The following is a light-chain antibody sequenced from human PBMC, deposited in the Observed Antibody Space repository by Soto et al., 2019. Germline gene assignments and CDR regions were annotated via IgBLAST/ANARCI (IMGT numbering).Light chain of an antibody. CDR1: QTISSY. CDR3: LQSYGTPLT. J-gene: IGKJ4*01. Sequence: DIQMTQSPSSLSASVGDRVTISCRASQTISSYLNWYQQKPGKAPKFLIYAISSLQRGVPSRFSGSGSGTDFTLTISGLQPEEFATYYCLQSYGTPLTFGGGTKVEVK. V-gene: IGKV1-39*01. CDR2: AIS.